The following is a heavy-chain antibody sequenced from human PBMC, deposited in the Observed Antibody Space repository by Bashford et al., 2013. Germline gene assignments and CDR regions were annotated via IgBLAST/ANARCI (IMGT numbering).Heavy chain of an antibody. V-gene: IGHV3-30*07. D-gene: IGHD1-1*01. Sequence: YYADSLKGRFTISRDNSKNTLYLQMNSLRAEDTAVYYCARGSIDRERGASIYWGQGTLVTVSS. CDR3: ARGSIDRERGASIY. J-gene: IGHJ4*02.